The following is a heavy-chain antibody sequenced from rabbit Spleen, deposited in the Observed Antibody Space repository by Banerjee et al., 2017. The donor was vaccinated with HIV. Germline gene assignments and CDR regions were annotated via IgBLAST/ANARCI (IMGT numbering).Heavy chain of an antibody. D-gene: IGHD1-1*01. Sequence: QEQLLDSGGGLVTLGESLTLSCKASGIDFSGYGISWVRQAPGKGLEWIACIDSGSSGFTYFATWAKGRFTISKTSSTTVTLQMTRLTAADTATYFCARDTSSSFSSYGMDLWGPGTLVTVS. V-gene: IGHV1S45*01. CDR1: GIDFSGYG. CDR2: IDSGSSGFT. CDR3: ARDTSSSFSSYGMDL. J-gene: IGHJ6*01.